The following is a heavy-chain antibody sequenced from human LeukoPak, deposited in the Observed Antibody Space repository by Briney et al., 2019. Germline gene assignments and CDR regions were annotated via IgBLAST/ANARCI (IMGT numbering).Heavy chain of an antibody. V-gene: IGHV4-39*07. D-gene: IGHD5-24*01. Sequence: SETLSLTCTVSGGSISSSSYYWGWIRQPPGKGLEWIGSIYYSGSTYYNPSLKSRVTISVDTSKNQFSLKLSSVTAADTAVYYCARGGFAVYEEDRDGYKFRPPNPDYWGQGTLVTVSS. J-gene: IGHJ4*02. CDR3: ARGGFAVYEEDRDGYKFRPPNPDY. CDR2: IYYSGST. CDR1: GGSISSSSYY.